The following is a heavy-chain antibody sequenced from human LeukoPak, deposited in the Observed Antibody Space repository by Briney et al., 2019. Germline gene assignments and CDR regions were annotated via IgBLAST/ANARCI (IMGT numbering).Heavy chain of an antibody. D-gene: IGHD5-24*01. CDR2: IYYSGSP. J-gene: IGHJ4*02. CDR1: GASITGYY. CDR3: AYGGDAYKTGY. V-gene: IGHV4-59*01. Sequence: PSETLSLTCTVSGASITGYYWSWIRQPPAKGLEWIGYIYYSGSPNYNPSLKSRVTFSLDTSQNQFSLKLTSVTAADTAVYYCAYGGDAYKTGYWGQGTLVTVS.